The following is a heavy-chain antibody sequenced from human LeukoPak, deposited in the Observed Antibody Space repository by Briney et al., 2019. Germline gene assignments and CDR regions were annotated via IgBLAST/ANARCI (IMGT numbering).Heavy chain of an antibody. D-gene: IGHD3-10*01. CDR3: ARGQNYYGSGSQTFDI. CDR2: MNWNGGST. V-gene: IGHV3-20*04. J-gene: IGHJ3*02. Sequence: PGGSLRLSCAASGFTFDVYGMSWVRQAPGKGLEWVSGMNWNGGSTGYADSVKGRFTISRDNAKNSLYLQVSSLRAEDTAWYYCARGQNYYGSGSQTFDIWGQGTMVTVSS. CDR1: GFTFDVYG.